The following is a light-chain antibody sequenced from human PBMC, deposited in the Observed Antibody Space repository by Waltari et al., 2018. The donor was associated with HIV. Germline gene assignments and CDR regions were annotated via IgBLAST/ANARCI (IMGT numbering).Light chain of an antibody. CDR1: SSDMGNDKY. Sequence: QSALTQPASVSGSPGQSITISCTGASSDMGNDKYVSGSQHHPGIAPKLIIYEDYNRPSGVSNRFSGSKSGKTASLTISGLQAEDVSDYYCSSYTDSSVIFGGGTKVTVL. CDR2: EDY. CDR3: SSYTDSSVI. J-gene: IGLJ2*01. V-gene: IGLV2-14*01.